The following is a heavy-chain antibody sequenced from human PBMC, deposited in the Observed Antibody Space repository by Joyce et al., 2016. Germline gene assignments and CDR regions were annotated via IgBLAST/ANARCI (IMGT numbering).Heavy chain of an antibody. CDR1: GFTFSSYS. CDR3: ARSSYTNGIFDY. J-gene: IGHJ4*02. D-gene: IGHD2-8*01. Sequence: EVQLVESGGGLVKPGGSLRLSCAASGFTFSSYSMSWVRQASGNGLGWVSSFSSSSSYIKYTDSVKGRFTISRDNAKNSLYLQMNSLRVEDTAVYYCARSSYTNGIFDYWGQGTLVTVSS. CDR2: FSSSSSYI. V-gene: IGHV3-21*01.